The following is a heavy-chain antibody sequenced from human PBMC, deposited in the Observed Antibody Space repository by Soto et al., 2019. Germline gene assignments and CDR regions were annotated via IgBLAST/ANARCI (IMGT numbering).Heavy chain of an antibody. V-gene: IGHV4-31*03. CDR1: GGSISSGGTGSY. Sequence: QVQLQESGPGLVKPSQTLSLTCTVSGGSISSGGTGSYWTWIRQLPGKGLEWIGSIYYTGNTYYNPPLKSRPTISIDTSENQFSLKLTSVTAADTAVYFCASGHDAYKVRYWGQGTLVTVSS. D-gene: IGHD1-1*01. CDR2: IYYTGNT. CDR3: ASGHDAYKVRY. J-gene: IGHJ4*02.